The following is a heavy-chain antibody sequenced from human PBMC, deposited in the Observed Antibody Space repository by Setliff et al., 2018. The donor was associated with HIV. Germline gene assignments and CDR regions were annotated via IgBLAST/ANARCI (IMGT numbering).Heavy chain of an antibody. CDR3: VRTGLGLREVLSPGV. V-gene: IGHV3-7*03. Sequence: GGSLRLSCATSGFTFSNYWMSWVRQAPGKGPEWVANIKQDGSEKYYVESVKGRFTISRDNAKNSLYLQMNSLRVEDTAVYYCVRTGLGLREVLSPGVWGTGTTVTVSS. D-gene: IGHD3-10*01. J-gene: IGHJ6*04. CDR2: IKQDGSEK. CDR1: GFTFSNYW.